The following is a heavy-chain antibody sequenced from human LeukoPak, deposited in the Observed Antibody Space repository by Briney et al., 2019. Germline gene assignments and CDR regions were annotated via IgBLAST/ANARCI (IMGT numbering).Heavy chain of an antibody. Sequence: SETLSLTCAVYGGSFSGYYWSWIRQPPGKGLEWIGEINHSGSTNYNPSLKSRVTISVDTSKNQFSLKLSSVTAADTAAYYCARGLKLDVRELLPKRRPRYGMDVWGQGTTVTVSS. V-gene: IGHV4-34*01. J-gene: IGHJ6*02. CDR1: GGSFSGYY. CDR3: ARGLKLDVRELLPKRRPRYGMDV. D-gene: IGHD1-26*01. CDR2: INHSGST.